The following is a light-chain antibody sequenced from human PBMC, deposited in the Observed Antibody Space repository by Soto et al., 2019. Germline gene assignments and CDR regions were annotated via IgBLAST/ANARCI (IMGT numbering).Light chain of an antibody. V-gene: IGLV3-21*02. Sequence: SYVLTQPPSVSVAPGQTARITCGGNNIGSKSVHWYQQKPGQAPVLVVYHDSDRPSGIPERFTGSTSGNTATLTISRVEDGDEADYYCQVWDDSSDQGVFGGGTKVTVL. CDR2: HDS. CDR1: NIGSKS. J-gene: IGLJ3*02. CDR3: QVWDDSSDQGV.